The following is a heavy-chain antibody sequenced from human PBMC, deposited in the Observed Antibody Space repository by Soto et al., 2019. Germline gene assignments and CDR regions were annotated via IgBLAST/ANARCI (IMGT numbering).Heavy chain of an antibody. J-gene: IGHJ6*02. CDR1: GGSIISYY. CDR2: IYYSGST. V-gene: IGHV4-59*12. CDR3: SREFLRPYYGLDG. Sequence: PSETLSLTCTVSGGSIISYYWSWILQPPWKGLEWIGYIYYSGSTYYNPSLKSRVTISVDTSKNQFSLKLRSVTAADTAVYYCSREFLRPYYGLDGWGQVTKVTV.